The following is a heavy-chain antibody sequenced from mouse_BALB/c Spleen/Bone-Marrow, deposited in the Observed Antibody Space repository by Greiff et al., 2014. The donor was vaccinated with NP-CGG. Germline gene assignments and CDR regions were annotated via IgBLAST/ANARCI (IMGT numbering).Heavy chain of an antibody. Sequence: EVQLQQSGPGLVKPSQSLSLTCTVTGYSITSDYAWNRIRQFPGNKLEWMGYISYSGNTSYNPSLKSRISITRDTSKNQFFLQLNSVTTEDTATYYCARYDYDGVDYWGQGTTLTVS. CDR2: ISYSGNT. D-gene: IGHD2-4*01. CDR3: ARYDYDGVDY. J-gene: IGHJ2*01. CDR1: GYSITSDYA. V-gene: IGHV3-2*02.